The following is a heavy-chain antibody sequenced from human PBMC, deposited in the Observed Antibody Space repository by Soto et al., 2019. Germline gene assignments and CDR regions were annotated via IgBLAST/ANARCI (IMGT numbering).Heavy chain of an antibody. D-gene: IGHD1-20*01. CDR1: GRSFSGFY. V-gene: IGHV4-34*01. Sequence: PETLSPTCASLGRSFSGFYWLSIRQPPGKGLEWIGEITHSGSTNYNPSLTSRFTISVDTSKNQFTLKLSSVTAADTAVYYCARACQRYNSISGNFDYWGQGTLVTVSS. CDR2: ITHSGST. CDR3: ARACQRYNSISGNFDY. J-gene: IGHJ4*01.